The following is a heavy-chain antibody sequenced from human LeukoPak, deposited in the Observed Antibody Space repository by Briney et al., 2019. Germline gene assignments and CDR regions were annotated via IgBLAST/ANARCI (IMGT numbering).Heavy chain of an antibody. J-gene: IGHJ5*02. D-gene: IGHD6-13*01. Sequence: PSETLSLTCTVSGGSISSYYWSWIRQPAGKGLEWIGRIYTSGSTNYNPSLKSRVTMSVDTSKNQFSLKLSSVTAADTAVYYCARAGPTRGYCKHNWFDPWGQGTLVTVSS. V-gene: IGHV4-4*07. CDR3: ARAGPTRGYCKHNWFDP. CDR2: IYTSGST. CDR1: GGSISSYY.